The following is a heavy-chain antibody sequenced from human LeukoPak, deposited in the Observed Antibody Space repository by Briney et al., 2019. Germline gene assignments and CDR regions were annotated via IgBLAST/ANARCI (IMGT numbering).Heavy chain of an antibody. CDR2: IYYSGST. CDR1: GGSISSYY. D-gene: IGHD3-22*01. J-gene: IGHJ4*02. CDR3: ARERLGYYDRSGLDY. Sequence: SETLSLTCTVSGGSISSYYWNWLRQPPAKGLEWIGYIYYSGSTNYNPSLKSRVTTSVDTSKNQFSLTLSSVTAADTAVYYCARERLGYYDRSGLDYWGQGTLVTVSS. V-gene: IGHV4-59*01.